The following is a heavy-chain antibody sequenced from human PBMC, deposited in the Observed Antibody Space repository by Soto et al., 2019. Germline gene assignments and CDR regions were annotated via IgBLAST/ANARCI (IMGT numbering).Heavy chain of an antibody. Sequence: GASVKVSCKASGGTFSSYTISWVRQAPGQGLEWMGRIIPILGIANYAQKFQGRVTITADKSTSTAYMELSSLRSEDTAVYYCARDRSPGFWSGYYSSWFDPWGQGTLVTVSS. J-gene: IGHJ5*02. CDR3: ARDRSPGFWSGYYSSWFDP. V-gene: IGHV1-69*04. D-gene: IGHD3-3*01. CDR2: IIPILGIA. CDR1: GGTFSSYT.